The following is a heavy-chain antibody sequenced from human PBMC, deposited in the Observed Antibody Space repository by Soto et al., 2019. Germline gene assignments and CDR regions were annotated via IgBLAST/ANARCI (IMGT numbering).Heavy chain of an antibody. CDR2: ISWNSGSI. Sequence: GGSLRLSCAASGFTFDDYAMHWVRQAPGKGLEWVSGISWNSGSIGYADSVKGRFTISRDNAKNSLYLQMNSLRAEDTALYYCAKSHGYYYYYGMDVWGQGTTVTVSS. V-gene: IGHV3-9*01. CDR1: GFTFDDYA. J-gene: IGHJ6*02. CDR3: AKSHGYYYYYGMDV.